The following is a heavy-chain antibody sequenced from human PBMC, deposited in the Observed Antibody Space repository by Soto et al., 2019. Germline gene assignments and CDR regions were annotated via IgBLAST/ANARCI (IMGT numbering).Heavy chain of an antibody. J-gene: IGHJ4*02. CDR2: ITGSGGST. V-gene: IGHV3-23*01. D-gene: IGHD2-15*01. CDR3: ATKLGYCSASTCPILVYFDF. Sequence: GSLRLSCAASGFTFSSYAMSWVRQAPGKGLEWVSAITGSGGSTYYTDSVKGRFTISRDNSKNTLYLQMNSLRAEDTAVYYCATKLGYCSASTCPILVYFDFWGQGTLVTVSS. CDR1: GFTFSSYA.